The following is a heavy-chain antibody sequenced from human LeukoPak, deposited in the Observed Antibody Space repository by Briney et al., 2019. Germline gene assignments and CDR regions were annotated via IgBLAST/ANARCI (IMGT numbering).Heavy chain of an antibody. Sequence: GGSLRLSCAASGFTFSSYGMHWVCQAPGKGLEWVAVISYDGSNKYYADSVKGRFTISRDNSKNTLYLQMNSLRAEDTAVYYCAKGDYGDYVDAFDIWGQGTMVTVSS. CDR2: ISYDGSNK. CDR1: GFTFSSYG. V-gene: IGHV3-30*18. CDR3: AKGDYGDYVDAFDI. J-gene: IGHJ3*02. D-gene: IGHD4-17*01.